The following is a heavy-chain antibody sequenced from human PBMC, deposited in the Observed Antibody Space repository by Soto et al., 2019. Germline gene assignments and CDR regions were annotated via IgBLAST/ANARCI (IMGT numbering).Heavy chain of an antibody. Sequence: SETLSLTCTVSGGSISSYYWSWIRQPPGKGLEWIGYIYYSGSTNYNPSLKSRVTISVDTSKNQFSLKLSSVTAADTAVYYCARVFAGDFDYWGQGTLVTVSS. CDR2: IYYSGST. V-gene: IGHV4-59*01. CDR3: ARVFAGDFDY. J-gene: IGHJ4*02. D-gene: IGHD1-1*01. CDR1: GGSISSYY.